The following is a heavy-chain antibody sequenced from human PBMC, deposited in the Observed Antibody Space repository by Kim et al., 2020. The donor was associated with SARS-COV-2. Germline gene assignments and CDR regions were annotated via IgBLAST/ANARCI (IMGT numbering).Heavy chain of an antibody. V-gene: IGHV3-9*01. Sequence: YADSVKGRFTISRDNAKNSLYLQMNSLRAEDTALYYCAKADAEGTGALIDYWGQGTLVTVSS. D-gene: IGHD2-8*02. J-gene: IGHJ4*02. CDR3: AKADAEGTGALIDY.